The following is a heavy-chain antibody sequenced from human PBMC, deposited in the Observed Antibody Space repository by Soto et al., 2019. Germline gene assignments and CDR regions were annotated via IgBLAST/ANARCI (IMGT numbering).Heavy chain of an antibody. D-gene: IGHD1-1*01. J-gene: IGHJ6*02. V-gene: IGHV6-1*01. CDR1: GDSVSSNSGA. CDR3: VRQYGDSQYDSGLEV. Sequence: PSQTLSLTCAISGDSVSSNSGAWNWIRQSPSRGLEWLGRTYYRSHWYNDFAVSVKSRVTIDPDTSKNQFSLQLNSVTPEDTAVYYCVRQYGDSQYDSGLEVSCPGRTVTVS. CDR2: TYYRSHWYN.